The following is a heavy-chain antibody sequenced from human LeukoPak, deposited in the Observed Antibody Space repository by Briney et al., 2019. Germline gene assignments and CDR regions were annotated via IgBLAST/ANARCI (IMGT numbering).Heavy chain of an antibody. D-gene: IGHD4-17*01. V-gene: IGHV3-7*01. CDR2: MKQDGSEK. CDR1: GFTFSSYW. CDR3: ARDRNYGDPLDY. Sequence: PGGSLRLSCAASGFTFSSYWMSWVRQAPGKGLEWVANMKQDGSEKYYVDSVKGRFTISRDNAKNTLYLQMNSLRAEDAAVYYCARDRNYGDPLDYWGQGTVVTVSS. J-gene: IGHJ4*02.